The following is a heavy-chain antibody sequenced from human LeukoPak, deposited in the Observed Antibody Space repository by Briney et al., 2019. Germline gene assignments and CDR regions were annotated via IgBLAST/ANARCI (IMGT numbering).Heavy chain of an antibody. Sequence: SETLSLTCTVSGGPIRTNYWSWIRQAPGKGLEWIGYAHSRGHTRSNPSLESRVTISVDMSNNHLSLRLTSVTAADTAVYYCARDSYDYDSHFEDVFDSWGQGTMVTVSS. CDR1: GGPIRTNY. J-gene: IGHJ3*01. D-gene: IGHD5-18*01. CDR3: ARDSYDYDSHFEDVFDS. CDR2: AHSRGHT. V-gene: IGHV4-59*01.